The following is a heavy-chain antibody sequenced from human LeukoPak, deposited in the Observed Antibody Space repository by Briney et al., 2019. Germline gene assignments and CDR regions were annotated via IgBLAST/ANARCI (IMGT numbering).Heavy chain of an antibody. J-gene: IGHJ4*02. CDR1: GFTFSSYW. V-gene: IGHV3-74*01. CDR2: INSDGSST. D-gene: IGHD3-10*01. CDR3: ARNDRNYYGSETYMFDY. Sequence: GGSLRLSSAASGFTFSSYWMHWVRQAPGKGLVWVSRINSDGSSTSYADSVKGRFTISKDNAKNTLYLQMNSLRAEDTAVYYCARNDRNYYGSETYMFDYWGQGTLVTVSS.